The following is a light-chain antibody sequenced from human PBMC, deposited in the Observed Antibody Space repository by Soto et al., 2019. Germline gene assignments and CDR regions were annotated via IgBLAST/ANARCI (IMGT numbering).Light chain of an antibody. Sequence: EIVLTQSPGTLSLSPGERATLSCRASQSVSTRSLAWYQQKPGQAPRLLISGASSRAADIPDRFSGSGSGTAFTLTINRLEPEDFAVYYCQQYDSSPRTFGQGTKVE. CDR2: GAS. CDR1: QSVSTRS. CDR3: QQYDSSPRT. V-gene: IGKV3-20*01. J-gene: IGKJ1*01.